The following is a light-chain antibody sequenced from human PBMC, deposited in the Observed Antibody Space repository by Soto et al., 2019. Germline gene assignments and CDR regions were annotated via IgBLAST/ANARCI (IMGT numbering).Light chain of an antibody. CDR1: SSDIGAYDY. V-gene: IGLV2-14*01. J-gene: IGLJ1*01. Sequence: QSALTQPASLSGSPGQSITISCTGTSSDIGAYDYVSWFQQHPGKAPKLMISEVTKRPSGVSNRFSGSKSGNTASLTISGIQAEDEGDYYCGSITRSSTSVFGTGTKLTVL. CDR3: GSITRSSTSV. CDR2: EVT.